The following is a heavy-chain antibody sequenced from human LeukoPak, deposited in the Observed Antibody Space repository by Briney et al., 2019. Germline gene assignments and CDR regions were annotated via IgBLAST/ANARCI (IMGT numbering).Heavy chain of an antibody. CDR1: GFTFSSYA. J-gene: IGHJ4*02. Sequence: GGSLRLSCAASGFTFSSYAMSWVRQAPGKGLEWVSAISGSGGSTYYADSVKGRFTISRDNPKNTLYLQMNSLRAEDTAVYYCAKKSCSSTSCAKFDYWGQGTLVTVSS. CDR2: ISGSGGST. D-gene: IGHD2-2*01. CDR3: AKKSCSSTSCAKFDY. V-gene: IGHV3-23*01.